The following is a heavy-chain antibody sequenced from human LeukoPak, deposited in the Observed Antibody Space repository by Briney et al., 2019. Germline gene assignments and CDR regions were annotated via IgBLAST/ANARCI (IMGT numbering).Heavy chain of an antibody. CDR2: IIPILGIA. V-gene: IGHV1-69*04. D-gene: IGHD4-11*01. CDR3: ARDVSLTTSWFDP. Sequence: SVKVSCKASGGTFSSYTISWVRQAPGQGLEWMGRIIPILGIANYAQKFQGRVTITADKSTSTAYMELSSLRSEDTAVYYCARDVSLTTSWFDPWGQGTLVTVSS. CDR1: GGTFSSYT. J-gene: IGHJ5*02.